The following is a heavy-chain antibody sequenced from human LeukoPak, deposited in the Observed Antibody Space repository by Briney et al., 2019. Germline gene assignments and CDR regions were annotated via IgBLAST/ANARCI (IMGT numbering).Heavy chain of an antibody. Sequence: GRSLRLSCAASGFTFSSYGMHWVRQAPGKGLEWVAFISYDGSNKYYADSVKGRFTISRDNSKNTLYLQMNSLRAEDTAVYYCARVQAAGTPSDYWGQGTLVTVSS. V-gene: IGHV3-30*03. CDR2: ISYDGSNK. CDR3: ARVQAAGTPSDY. D-gene: IGHD6-13*01. CDR1: GFTFSSYG. J-gene: IGHJ4*02.